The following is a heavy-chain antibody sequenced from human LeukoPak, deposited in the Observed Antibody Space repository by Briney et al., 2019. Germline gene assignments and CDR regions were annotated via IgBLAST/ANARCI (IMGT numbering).Heavy chain of an antibody. CDR3: ARDDILTGYPFDY. Sequence: ASVKVSCKASGYTFTSYGISWVRQAPGQGLEWMGRIIPILGIANYAQKFQGRVTITADKSTSTAYMELSSLRSEDTAVYYCARDDILTGYPFDYWGQGTLVTVSS. CDR2: IIPILGIA. CDR1: GYTFTSYG. D-gene: IGHD3-9*01. V-gene: IGHV1-69*04. J-gene: IGHJ4*02.